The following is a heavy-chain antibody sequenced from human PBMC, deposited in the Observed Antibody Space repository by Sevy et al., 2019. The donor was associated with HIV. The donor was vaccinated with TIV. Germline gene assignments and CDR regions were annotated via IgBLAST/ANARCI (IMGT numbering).Heavy chain of an antibody. J-gene: IGHJ6*02. Sequence: GESLKISCKGSGYSFTSYWIGWVRQMPGKGLEWMGIIYPGDSDTRYSPSFQGQVTISADKSISTAYLQWSSLKASDTAMYYCARRPVHYYDSSGYYYYHYGMDVWGQGTTVTVSS. CDR1: GYSFTSYW. D-gene: IGHD3-22*01. V-gene: IGHV5-51*01. CDR3: ARRPVHYYDSSGYYYYHYGMDV. CDR2: IYPGDSDT.